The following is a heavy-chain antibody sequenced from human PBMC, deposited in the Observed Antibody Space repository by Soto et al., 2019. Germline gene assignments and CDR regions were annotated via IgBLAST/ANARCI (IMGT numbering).Heavy chain of an antibody. J-gene: IGHJ4*02. D-gene: IGHD3-22*01. CDR1: GGSIIYYY. V-gene: IGHV4-59*01. CDR3: ARASSGRNYYFDY. CDR2: VDYSGDN. Sequence: SETLSLSCTVSGGSIIYYYSSWIRQAPGKGLEWIGYVDYSGDNEYNPSLKSRVTISVDTSKNQFSLKLNSVTAADTAVYYCARASSGRNYYFDYWGQGTLVTVSS.